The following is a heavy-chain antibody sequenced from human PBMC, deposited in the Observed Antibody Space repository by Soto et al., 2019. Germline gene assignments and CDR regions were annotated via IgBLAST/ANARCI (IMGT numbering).Heavy chain of an antibody. CDR2: ISSSSSYI. CDR3: ARDLYGDYAYDAFDI. V-gene: IGHV3-21*01. Sequence: GGSLRLSCAASGFTFSSYSMNWVRQAPGKGLEWVSSISSSSSYIYYADSVKGRFTISRDNAKNSLYLQMNSLRAEDTAVYYCARDLYGDYAYDAFDIWGQGTMVTVSS. J-gene: IGHJ3*02. CDR1: GFTFSSYS. D-gene: IGHD4-17*01.